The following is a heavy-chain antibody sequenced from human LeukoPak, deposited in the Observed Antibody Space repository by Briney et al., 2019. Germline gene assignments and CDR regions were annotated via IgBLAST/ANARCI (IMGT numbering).Heavy chain of an antibody. Sequence: SETLSLTCTVSGGSVTRGSYYWTWIRQPPGKGLEWIGYIYNIVGTNYNPSLESRVTISVDTSKNQFSLKLRFVTAADTAVYYCARDVYPVAGSSHWFDPWGQGTLVTVSS. J-gene: IGHJ5*02. CDR3: ARDVYPVAGSSHWFDP. V-gene: IGHV4-61*01. CDR1: GGSVTRGSYY. D-gene: IGHD6-19*01. CDR2: IYNIVGT.